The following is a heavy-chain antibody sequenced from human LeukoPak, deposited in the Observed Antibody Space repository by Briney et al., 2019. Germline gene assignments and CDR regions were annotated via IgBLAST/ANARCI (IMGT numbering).Heavy chain of an antibody. J-gene: IGHJ4*02. V-gene: IGHV4-59*01. CDR2: ISYSGST. Sequence: SETLSLTCTVSGGSISSNYWSWIRQPPGKGLEWIGHISYSGSTNYNPSLKSRVTVLVDTSKNQFSLKLSSVTAADTAVYYCARGASGWRMNFDYWGQGTLVTVSS. CDR1: GGSISSNY. CDR3: ARGASGWRMNFDY. D-gene: IGHD6-19*01.